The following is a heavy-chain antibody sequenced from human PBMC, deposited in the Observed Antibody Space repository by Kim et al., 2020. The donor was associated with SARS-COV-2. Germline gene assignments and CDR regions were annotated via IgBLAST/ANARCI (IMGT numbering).Heavy chain of an antibody. CDR2: IYTGGTT. V-gene: IGHV3-53*01. Sequence: IYTGGTTNYADSVKGRFTISRDNSKNTLDLQMSSLRVEDTAVYYCATVHYWGQGTLVTVSS. CDR3: ATVHY. J-gene: IGHJ4*02.